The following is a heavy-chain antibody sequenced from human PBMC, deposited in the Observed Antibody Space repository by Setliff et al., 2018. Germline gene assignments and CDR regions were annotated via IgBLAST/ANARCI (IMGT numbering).Heavy chain of an antibody. CDR2: LIPILGKT. J-gene: IGHJ4*02. CDR1: GGSFDSDV. D-gene: IGHD3-10*01. V-gene: IGHV1-69*13. Sequence: WASVKVSCKASGGSFDSDVITWVRQAPGQGLEWMGRLIPILGKTNYAESFQGRVLITADRSTNTVQMQVSSLRSEDTAVYYCARVESMVRGKNILRHFDYWGQGIQVTVSS. CDR3: ARVESMVRGKNILRHFDY.